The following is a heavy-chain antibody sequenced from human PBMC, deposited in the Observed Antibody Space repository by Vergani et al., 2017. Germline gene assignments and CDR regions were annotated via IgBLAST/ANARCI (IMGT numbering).Heavy chain of an antibody. CDR1: GFTFSNAW. CDR3: TTGTLG. V-gene: IGHV3-15*01. Sequence: EVQLVEPGGGLVKPGGSLRLSCAASGFTFSNAWMSWVRQGPGKGMEWVGRIKSNTDGGTTDYAAPVKGRFTISRDDSKNTLDLQMNGLKTEDTAVYYCTTGTLGWGQGTLVTVSS. J-gene: IGHJ4*02. D-gene: IGHD1-1*01. CDR2: IKSNTDGGTT.